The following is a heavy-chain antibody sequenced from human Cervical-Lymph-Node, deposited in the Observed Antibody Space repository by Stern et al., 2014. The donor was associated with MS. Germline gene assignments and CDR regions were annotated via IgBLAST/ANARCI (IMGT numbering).Heavy chain of an antibody. Sequence: VQLVESGGGLIQPGGSLRLSCAASGFTVSSNYMSWVRQAPGKGLAWVSVIYSGGSTYYADSVKGRFTISRDSSKDILYLQMNSLRAEDTAVYYCARDQYDSGSYYNVHWGQGTLVTVSS. J-gene: IGHJ4*02. D-gene: IGHD3-10*01. CDR2: IYSGGST. V-gene: IGHV3-53*01. CDR3: ARDQYDSGSYYNVH. CDR1: GFTVSSNY.